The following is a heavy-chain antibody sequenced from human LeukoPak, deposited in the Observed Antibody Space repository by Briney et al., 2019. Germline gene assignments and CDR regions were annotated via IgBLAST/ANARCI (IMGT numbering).Heavy chain of an antibody. CDR2: ISGSGRNT. Sequence: GGSLRLSCAASGFTFSSFAMSWVRQAPGKGLEWVSTISGSGRNTYYAESVKGRFTISRDSSKNTLSLQLSGLRAEDTAIYYCARPGYCSGGTCSLDWYFDLWGRGTLVTVSS. D-gene: IGHD2-15*01. CDR1: GFTFSSFA. J-gene: IGHJ2*01. CDR3: ARPGYCSGGTCSLDWYFDL. V-gene: IGHV3-23*01.